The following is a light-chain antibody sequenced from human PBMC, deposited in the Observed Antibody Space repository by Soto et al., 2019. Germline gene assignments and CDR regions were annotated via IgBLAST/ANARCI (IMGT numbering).Light chain of an antibody. CDR1: QPISAF. Sequence: DIQMTQSPSSLSASGGDRVAISCRASQPISAFLNWYQQKPGEAPKLLIYAASRLQSGVPSRFSGSGSGTDFTLTISSLQPEDSATYYCQQSYIAPLTFGGGTRVEI. CDR2: AAS. V-gene: IGKV1-39*01. CDR3: QQSYIAPLT. J-gene: IGKJ4*01.